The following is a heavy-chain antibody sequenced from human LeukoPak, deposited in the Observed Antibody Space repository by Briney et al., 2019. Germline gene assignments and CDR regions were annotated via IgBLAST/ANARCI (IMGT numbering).Heavy chain of an antibody. J-gene: IGHJ4*02. CDR3: ARGAWLQFFGPPDDY. V-gene: IGHV4-34*01. CDR1: GGSFSGYY. D-gene: IGHD5-24*01. CDR2: INHSGST. Sequence: SETLSLTCAVYGGSFSGYYWSWIRQPPGKGLEWIGEINHSGSTNYNPSLKSRVSISVDTSKNQFSLKLSSVTAADTAVYYCARGAWLQFFGPPDDYWGQGTLVTVSS.